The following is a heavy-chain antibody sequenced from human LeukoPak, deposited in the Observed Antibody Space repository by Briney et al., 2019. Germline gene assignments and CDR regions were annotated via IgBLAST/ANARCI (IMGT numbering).Heavy chain of an antibody. V-gene: IGHV4-59*08. J-gene: IGHJ6*02. CDR1: GGSISSYY. D-gene: IGHD2-21*02. Sequence: PSETLSLTCTVSGGSISSYYWSWIRQPPGKGLEWIGYISYSENTNYNPSLKSRVTISVDTSKNQFSLRLSSVTAADTAVYYCARRCGGDCPYYYALDVWGRGTTVSVSS. CDR2: ISYSENT. CDR3: ARRCGGDCPYYYALDV.